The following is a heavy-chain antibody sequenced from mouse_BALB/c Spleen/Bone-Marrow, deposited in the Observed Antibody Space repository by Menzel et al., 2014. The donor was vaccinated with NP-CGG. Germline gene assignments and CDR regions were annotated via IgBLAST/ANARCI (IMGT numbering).Heavy chain of an antibody. V-gene: IGHV1S41*01. CDR1: GYTFTSYW. J-gene: IGHJ2*01. Sequence: DLVKPGASVKLSCKASGYTFTSYWINWIKQRPGQGLEWIGRIAPGSGSTYYNEMFKGKATLIVDTSSSTAYIQLSSLSSEDSAVYCGARGGLHYFDYWGQGTTLTVSS. CDR2: IAPGSGST. CDR3: ARGGLHYFDY. D-gene: IGHD3-3*01.